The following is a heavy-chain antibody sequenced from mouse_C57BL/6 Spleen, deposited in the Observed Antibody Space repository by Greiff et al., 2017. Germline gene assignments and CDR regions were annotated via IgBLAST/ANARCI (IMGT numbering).Heavy chain of an antibody. V-gene: IGHV1-50*01. CDR2: IDPSDSYT. CDR1: GYTFTSYW. Sequence: QVQLQQSGAELVKPGASVKLSCKASGYTFTSYWMQWVKQRPGQGLEWIGEIDPSDSYTNYNQKFKGKATLTVDTSSSTAYMQLSSLTSEDSAVYYCARLLRYYYAMDYWGQGTSVTVSS. CDR3: ARLLRYYYAMDY. J-gene: IGHJ4*01. D-gene: IGHD1-1*01.